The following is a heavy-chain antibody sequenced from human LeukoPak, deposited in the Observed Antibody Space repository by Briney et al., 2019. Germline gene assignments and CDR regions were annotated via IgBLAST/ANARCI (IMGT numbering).Heavy chain of an antibody. Sequence: SETLSLTCTVSGGSISSYYWSWIRQPAGKGLEWIGRIYTSGSTNYNPSLKSRVTMSVDTSKNQFSLKLSSVTAADTAVYYCARVRAARPAYYYYYMDVWGKGTTVTVSS. CDR1: GGSISSYY. CDR3: ARVRAARPAYYYYYMDV. J-gene: IGHJ6*03. D-gene: IGHD6-6*01. V-gene: IGHV4-4*07. CDR2: IYTSGST.